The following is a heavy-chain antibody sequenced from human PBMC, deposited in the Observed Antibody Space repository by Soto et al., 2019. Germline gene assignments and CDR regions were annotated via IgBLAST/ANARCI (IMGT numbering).Heavy chain of an antibody. CDR2: ISYDGSNK. CDR3: ARSTAVAGPIDC. D-gene: IGHD6-19*01. V-gene: IGHV3-30-3*01. Sequence: PGGSLRLSCAASGFTFSSYAMHWVRQAPGKGLEWVAVISYDGSNKYYADSAKGRFTISRDNSKNTLYLQMNSLRTEDTAVHYCARSTAVAGPIDCWGKGTLVTVSS. CDR1: GFTFSSYA. J-gene: IGHJ4*02.